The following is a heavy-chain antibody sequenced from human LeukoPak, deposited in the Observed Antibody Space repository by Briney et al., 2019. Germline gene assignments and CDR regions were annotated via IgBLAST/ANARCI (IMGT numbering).Heavy chain of an antibody. Sequence: PSETLSLTCTVSGGSISSDYWNWIWNPPRKGQDLIGFIYYSGSTNYNPSLKSRVTISVDTSKNQFSLKLSSVTAADTAVYYCAREASPYDILTGYYSRRYYFDYWGQGTLVTVSS. CDR3: AREASPYDILTGYYSRRYYFDY. CDR2: IYYSGST. V-gene: IGHV4-59*01. J-gene: IGHJ4*02. D-gene: IGHD3-9*01. CDR1: GGSISSDY.